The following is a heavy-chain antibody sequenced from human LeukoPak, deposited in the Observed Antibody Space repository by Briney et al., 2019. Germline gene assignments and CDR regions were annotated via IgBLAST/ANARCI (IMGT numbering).Heavy chain of an antibody. CDR3: ARSGDSGGGSSWYGDYYYGMDV. CDR1: GFTFSSYS. CDR2: ISSSSSYI. V-gene: IGHV3-21*01. Sequence: GGSLRLSCAASGFTFSSYSMTWVRQAPGKGLEWVSSISSSSSYIYYADSVKGRFTISRDNAKNSLYLQMNSLRAEDTAVYYCARSGDSGGGSSWYGDYYYGMDVWGQGTTVTVSS. D-gene: IGHD6-13*01. J-gene: IGHJ6*02.